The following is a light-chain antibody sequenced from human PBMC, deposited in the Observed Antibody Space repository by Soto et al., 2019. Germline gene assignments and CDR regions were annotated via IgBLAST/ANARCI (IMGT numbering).Light chain of an antibody. CDR3: QQYAGSPPWT. V-gene: IGKV3-20*01. CDR1: QSVSSK. CDR2: GAS. Sequence: EIVMTQSPATLSVSPGEGATLSCRASQSVSSKLAWYQRKPGQAPRLLIFGASSRAAGIPDRFSGSGSGTDFTLTISRLEPEDFAVYYCQQYAGSPPWTFGQGTKVDIK. J-gene: IGKJ1*01.